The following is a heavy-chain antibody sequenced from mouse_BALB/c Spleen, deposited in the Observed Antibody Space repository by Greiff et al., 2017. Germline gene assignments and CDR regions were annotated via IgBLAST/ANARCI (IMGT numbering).Heavy chain of an antibody. CDR3: ARGGGNFSLY. CDR2: ISDGGSYT. J-gene: IGHJ2*01. D-gene: IGHD2-1*01. V-gene: IGHV5-4*02. CDR1: GFTFSDYY. Sequence: EVQVVESGGGLVKPGGSLKLSCAASGFTFSDYYMYWVRQTPEKRLEWVATISDGGSYTYYPDSVKGRFTISRDNAKNNLYLQMSSLKSEDTAMYYCARGGGNFSLYWGQGTTLTVSS.